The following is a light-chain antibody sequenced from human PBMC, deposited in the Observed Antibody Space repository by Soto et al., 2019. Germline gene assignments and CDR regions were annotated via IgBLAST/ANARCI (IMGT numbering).Light chain of an antibody. CDR1: QTLDTY. Sequence: DIPMNQSPTALSASVGDRGTITSRASQTLDTYFNSFQHRPGHCPKLLIFAASKFQTGVPTRFSGSGSGTEFTLTISSLQPEDFATYYCQQSFLTPFTFGGGTRVEIK. V-gene: IGKV1-39*01. J-gene: IGKJ4*01. CDR3: QQSFLTPFT. CDR2: AAS.